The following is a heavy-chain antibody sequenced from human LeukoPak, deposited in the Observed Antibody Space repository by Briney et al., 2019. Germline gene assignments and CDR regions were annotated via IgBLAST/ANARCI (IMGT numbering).Heavy chain of an antibody. D-gene: IGHD4-17*01. J-gene: IGHJ1*01. CDR3: ARGHSPVTTKVSYFQH. V-gene: IGHV4-34*01. Sequence: SETLSLTCAVYGGSFSGYYWSWIRQPPGKGLEWIGEINHSGSTNYNPSLKGRVTILVDTSKNQFSLKLSSVTAADTAVYYCARGHSPVTTKVSYFQHWGQGTLVTVSS. CDR2: INHSGST. CDR1: GGSFSGYY.